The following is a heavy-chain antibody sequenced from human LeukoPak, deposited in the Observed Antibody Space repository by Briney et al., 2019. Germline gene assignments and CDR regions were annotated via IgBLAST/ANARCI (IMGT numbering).Heavy chain of an antibody. CDR3: AREPDRRLATYYFDY. J-gene: IGHJ4*02. V-gene: IGHV4-38-2*02. Sequence: SETLSLTCTVSGYSISSGYFWGWMRQPPGKGLEWIGSIYQSETAHYNPSLKSRVTISVDTSKNQFSLKLSSVTAADTAVYYCAREPDRRLATYYFDYWGQGTLVTVSS. D-gene: IGHD6-19*01. CDR2: IYQSETA. CDR1: GYSISSGYF.